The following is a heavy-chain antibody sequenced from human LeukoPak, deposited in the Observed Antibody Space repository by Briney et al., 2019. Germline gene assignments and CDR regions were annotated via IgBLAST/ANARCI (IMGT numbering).Heavy chain of an antibody. D-gene: IGHD1-26*01. J-gene: IGHJ6*02. CDR2: IWYDGNNK. CDR1: GFTFSTYG. Sequence: GGSLRLSCATSGFTFSTYGMHWVRQAPGKGLEWVAVIWYDGNNKFYADSVEGRFTTSRDNSKNTVYLQMNSLRAEDTGVYYCVRKEVGTLRAMDAWGQGTTVIVSS. V-gene: IGHV3-33*01. CDR3: VRKEVGTLRAMDA.